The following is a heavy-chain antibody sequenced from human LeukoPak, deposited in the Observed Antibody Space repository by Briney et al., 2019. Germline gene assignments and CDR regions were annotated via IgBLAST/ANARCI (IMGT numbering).Heavy chain of an antibody. D-gene: IGHD5-12*01. CDR2: IYYSGST. Sequence: SETLSLTCTVSGGSISSYYWSWIRQPPGKGLGWIGYIYYSGSTNYNPSLKSRVTISVDTSKNQFSLKLSSVTAADTAVYYCARNSGYDSCWFDPWGQGTLVTVSS. J-gene: IGHJ5*02. CDR3: ARNSGYDSCWFDP. V-gene: IGHV4-59*01. CDR1: GGSISSYY.